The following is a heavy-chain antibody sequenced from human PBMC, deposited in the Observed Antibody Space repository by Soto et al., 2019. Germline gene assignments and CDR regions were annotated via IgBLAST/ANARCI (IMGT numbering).Heavy chain of an antibody. CDR2: IIPIFGTA. CDR1: GGTFSSYA. V-gene: IGHV1-69*13. D-gene: IGHD1-26*01. Sequence: GASVKVSCKASGGTFSSYAISWVRQAPGQGLEWMGGIIPIFGTANYAQKFQGRVTITADESTSTAYMELSSLRSEDTAMYYCARAGMGATHGYYYYGMDVWGQGTTVTVSS. J-gene: IGHJ6*02. CDR3: ARAGMGATHGYYYYGMDV.